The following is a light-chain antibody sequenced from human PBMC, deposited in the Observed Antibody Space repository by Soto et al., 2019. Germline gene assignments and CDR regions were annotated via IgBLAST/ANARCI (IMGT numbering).Light chain of an antibody. CDR3: QSYDSSLSVSYV. J-gene: IGLJ1*01. Sequence: QSVLTQPPSVSGAPGQRVTISCTGSSSNIGAGYDVHWYQQLPGTAPKLLIYGNSNRPSGVPDRFSGSKSGTSASLAITGLQPEDEADYYCQSYDSSLSVSYVFGTGTKVTVL. CDR2: GNS. CDR1: SSNIGAGYD. V-gene: IGLV1-40*01.